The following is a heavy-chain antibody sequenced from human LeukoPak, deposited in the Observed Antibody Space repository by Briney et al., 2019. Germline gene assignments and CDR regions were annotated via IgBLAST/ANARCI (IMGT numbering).Heavy chain of an antibody. CDR3: ASFLLGFGDTAMVTRDY. J-gene: IGHJ4*02. Sequence: GSLRLPCAASGFTFSSYSMNWVRQAPGKGLEWVSSISSSSSYIYYADSVKGRFTISRDNAKNSLYLQMNSLRAEDTAVYYCASFLLGFGDTAMVTRDYWGQGTLVTVSS. CDR2: ISSSSSYI. CDR1: GFTFSSYS. D-gene: IGHD5-18*01. V-gene: IGHV3-21*01.